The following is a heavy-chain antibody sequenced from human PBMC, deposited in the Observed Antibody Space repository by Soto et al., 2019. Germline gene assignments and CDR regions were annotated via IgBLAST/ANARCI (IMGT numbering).Heavy chain of an antibody. Sequence: QVQLVQSGAEVKKPGSSVKVSCKASGGTFSSYAISWVRQAPGQGLEWMGGIIPIFGTANYAQKFQGRVTITADESTSTAYMELSSLRSEDTAVYYCARGNIAVAGTGNYFDYWAREPWSPSPQ. V-gene: IGHV1-69*01. D-gene: IGHD6-19*01. CDR3: ARGNIAVAGTGNYFDY. CDR2: IIPIFGTA. CDR1: GGTFSSYA. J-gene: IGHJ4*02.